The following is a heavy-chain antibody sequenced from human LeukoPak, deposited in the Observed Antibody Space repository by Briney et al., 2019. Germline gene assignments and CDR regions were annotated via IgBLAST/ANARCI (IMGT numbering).Heavy chain of an antibody. CDR1: GGSISSSSYY. Sequence: SETLSLTCTVSGGSISSSSYYWGWIRQPPGKGLEWIGSMYYSGSTYYNPSLKSRVTISVDTSKNQFSLKLSSVTAADTAVYYCARERGLVGSSRYYNWFDPWGQGTLVTVSS. D-gene: IGHD6-13*01. CDR3: ARERGLVGSSRYYNWFDP. CDR2: MYYSGST. V-gene: IGHV4-39*07. J-gene: IGHJ5*02.